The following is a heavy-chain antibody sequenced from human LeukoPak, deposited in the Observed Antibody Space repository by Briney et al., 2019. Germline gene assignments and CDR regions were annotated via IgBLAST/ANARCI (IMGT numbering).Heavy chain of an antibody. Sequence: GGSLRLSCAASGFTFSDYYMSWIRQAPGKGLEWVSYISSSGSTIYYADSVKGRFTISRDNAKNSLYLQMNSLRAEDTAVYYCARAGPRYCTNGVCYTDYGMDVWGQGTTVTVSS. CDR1: GFTFSDYY. CDR3: ARAGPRYCTNGVCYTDYGMDV. J-gene: IGHJ6*02. CDR2: ISSSGSTI. V-gene: IGHV3-11*01. D-gene: IGHD2-8*01.